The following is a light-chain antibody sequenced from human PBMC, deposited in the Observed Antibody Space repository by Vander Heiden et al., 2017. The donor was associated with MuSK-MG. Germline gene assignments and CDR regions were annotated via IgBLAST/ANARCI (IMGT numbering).Light chain of an antibody. CDR2: AAS. Sequence: DIQMTQSPSSLSASVGDRVTIPCRASQGISNYLDWYQQKPGKVPKLLIYAASTLQSGVPSRFSGSGSGTDFTLTISSLQPEDVATYYCQKYNSAPLTFGQGTKLEIK. CDR3: QKYNSAPLT. CDR1: QGISNY. V-gene: IGKV1-27*01. J-gene: IGKJ2*01.